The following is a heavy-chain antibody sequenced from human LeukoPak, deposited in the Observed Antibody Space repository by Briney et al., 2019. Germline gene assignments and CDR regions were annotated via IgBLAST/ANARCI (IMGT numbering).Heavy chain of an antibody. V-gene: IGHV4-39*01. CDR2: FYYSGST. CDR1: GGSISSSTYY. CDR3: ARHFYDSSGGPFDY. Sequence: SETLSLTCTVSGGSISSSTYYWDWIRQPPGKGLEWIGSFYYSGSTDYNPSLKSRVTISVDTSMNRFSLKLSSVTAADTAVYYCARHFYDSSGGPFDYWGQGTLVTVSS. J-gene: IGHJ4*02. D-gene: IGHD3-22*01.